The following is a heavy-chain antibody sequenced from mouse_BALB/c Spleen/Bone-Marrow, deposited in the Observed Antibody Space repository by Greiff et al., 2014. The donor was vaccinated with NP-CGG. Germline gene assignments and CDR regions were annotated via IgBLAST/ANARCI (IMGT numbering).Heavy chain of an antibody. J-gene: IGHJ2*01. CDR2: ISSGGST. CDR1: GFTFSSYA. CDR3: AREVDGWYYFDY. V-gene: IGHV5-6-5*01. Sequence: PGGGLVKPGGSLRLSCAASGFTFSSYAMSWVRQTPEKRLEWVASISSGGSTYYPDSVKGRFTISRDNARNILYLQMSSLRSEDTAMYYCAREVDGWYYFDYWGQGTTLTVSS. D-gene: IGHD2-3*01.